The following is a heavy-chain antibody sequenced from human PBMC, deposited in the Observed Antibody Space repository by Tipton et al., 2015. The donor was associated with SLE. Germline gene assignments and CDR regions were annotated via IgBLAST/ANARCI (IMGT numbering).Heavy chain of an antibody. CDR2: VFYSGST. CDR1: GVSLSTSRYY. CDR3: AEVGYDFWSGYTNAFDM. D-gene: IGHD3-3*01. Sequence: TLSLTCSVSGVSLSTSRYYWGWIRQSPGKGLEWIGSVFYSGSTYYNSSLKSRVTISVDTSKNQFSLKLNSVTAADTAVYYCAEVGYDFWSGYTNAFDMWGQGTMVTVSS. J-gene: IGHJ3*02. V-gene: IGHV4-39*07.